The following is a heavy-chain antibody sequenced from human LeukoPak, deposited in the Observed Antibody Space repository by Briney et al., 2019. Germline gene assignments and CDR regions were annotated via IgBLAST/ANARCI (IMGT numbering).Heavy chain of an antibody. CDR1: GFTFSSYS. CDR2: ISSSSSTI. V-gene: IGHV3-48*01. J-gene: IGHJ4*02. Sequence: PGRSLRLSCAASGFTFSSYSMNWVRQAPGKGLEWVSYISSSSSTIYYADSVKGRFTMSRDNFKNTLYLQMNSLRAEDTAIYYCAREDSSGLDYWGQGTLVTVSS. D-gene: IGHD6-19*01. CDR3: AREDSSGLDY.